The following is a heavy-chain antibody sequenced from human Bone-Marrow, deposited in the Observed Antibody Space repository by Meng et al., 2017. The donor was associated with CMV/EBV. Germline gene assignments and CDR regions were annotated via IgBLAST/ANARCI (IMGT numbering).Heavy chain of an antibody. J-gene: IGHJ1*01. Sequence: QRWGAGLLKPSETLSLTWAVYGGSFSGYYWSWIRQPPGKGLEWIGEINHSGSTNYNPSLKSRVTISVDTSKNQFSLKLSSVTAADTAVYYCARRLRGTGPKYFQHWGQGTLVTVSS. CDR3: ARRLRGTGPKYFQH. CDR2: INHSGST. V-gene: IGHV4-34*01. D-gene: IGHD3/OR15-3a*01. CDR1: GGSFSGYY.